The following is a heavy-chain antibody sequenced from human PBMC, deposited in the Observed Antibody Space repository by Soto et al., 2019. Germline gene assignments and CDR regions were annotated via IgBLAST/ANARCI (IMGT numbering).Heavy chain of an antibody. CDR1: GFTFSSYA. D-gene: IGHD5-12*01. J-gene: IGHJ4*02. CDR2: ISSNGGST. Sequence: EVRLVESGGGLVQPGGSLRLSCAASGFTFSSYAMHWVRQAPGKGLEYVSVISSNGGSTYYANSVKGRFTISRDNSKNTLYLQMGSLRAEDMAVYYCARTSGYAFDYWGQGTLVTVSS. CDR3: ARTSGYAFDY. V-gene: IGHV3-64*01.